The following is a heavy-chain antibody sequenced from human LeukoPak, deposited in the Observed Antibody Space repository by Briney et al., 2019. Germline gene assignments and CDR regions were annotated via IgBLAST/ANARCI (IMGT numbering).Heavy chain of an antibody. V-gene: IGHV3-7*01. CDR1: GFTFSSYW. D-gene: IGHD3-3*01. J-gene: IGHJ6*02. Sequence: PGGSLRLSCAASGFTFSSYWMSWVRQAPGKGLEWVAYIKQDGSEKYYVDSVKGRFTISRDNAKNSLYLQMNSLRAEDTAVYYCARVGGITSLEWLTYGLLDYYYYGMDVWGQGTTVTVSS. CDR3: ARVGGITSLEWLTYGLLDYYYYGMDV. CDR2: IKQDGSEK.